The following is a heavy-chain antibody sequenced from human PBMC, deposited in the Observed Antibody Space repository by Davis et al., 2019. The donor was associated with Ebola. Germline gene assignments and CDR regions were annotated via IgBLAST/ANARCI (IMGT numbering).Heavy chain of an antibody. CDR1: GFTVSSNY. CDR3: ARASYGGNSGQRY. J-gene: IGHJ4*02. V-gene: IGHV3-66*01. Sequence: GGSLRLSCAASGFTVSSNYMSWVRQAPGKGLEWVSVIYSGGSTYYADSVKGRFTISRDNSKNTLYLQMNSLRAEDTAVYYCARASYGGNSGQRYWGQGTLVTVSS. CDR2: IYSGGST. D-gene: IGHD4-23*01.